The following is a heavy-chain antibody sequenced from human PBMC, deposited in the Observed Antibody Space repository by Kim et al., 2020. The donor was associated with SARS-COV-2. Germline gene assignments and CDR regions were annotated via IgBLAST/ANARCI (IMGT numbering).Heavy chain of an antibody. CDR2: ISYYGSNK. CDR3: ARDLGSYSFTFDY. D-gene: IGHD1-26*01. CDR1: GFTFSSYG. J-gene: IGHJ4*01. Sequence: GGSLRLSCAASGFTFSSYGMHWLRQAPGKGLEWVAVISYYGSNKYYADSVKGRFTISRYNSKNTLYLQMNSLRAEDSAVYYCARDLGSYSFTFDYWGHGT. V-gene: IGHV3-33*05.